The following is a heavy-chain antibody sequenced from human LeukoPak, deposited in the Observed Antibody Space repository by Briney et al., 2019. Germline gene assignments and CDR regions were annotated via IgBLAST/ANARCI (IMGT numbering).Heavy chain of an antibody. D-gene: IGHD5-18*01. CDR3: ARAGRPSNTAWLAGGRYNWFDP. CDR1: GGSISSYY. V-gene: IGHV4-4*07. J-gene: IGHJ5*02. Sequence: SETLSLTCTVSGGSISSYYWSWIRQPAGKGLEWIGRIYTSGSTNYNPSLKSRVTMSVDTSKNQFSLKLSSVTAADTAVYYCARAGRPSNTAWLAGGRYNWFDPWGQGTLVTVSS. CDR2: IYTSGST.